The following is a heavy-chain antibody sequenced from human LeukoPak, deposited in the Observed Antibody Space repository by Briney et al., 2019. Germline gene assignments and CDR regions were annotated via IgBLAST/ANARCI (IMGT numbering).Heavy chain of an antibody. CDR3: ARGPTFRGSGYDLGWFDP. CDR1: GGSFSGYY. CDR2: INHSGTT. D-gene: IGHD5-12*01. J-gene: IGHJ5*02. V-gene: IGHV4-34*01. Sequence: PSETLSLTCAVYGGSFSGYYWSWIRQPPGKGLEWIGEINHSGTTNYNPSLKSRVTLSVDTSKNQFSLKLSSVTAADTAVYYCARGPTFRGSGYDLGWFDPWGQGTLVTVSS.